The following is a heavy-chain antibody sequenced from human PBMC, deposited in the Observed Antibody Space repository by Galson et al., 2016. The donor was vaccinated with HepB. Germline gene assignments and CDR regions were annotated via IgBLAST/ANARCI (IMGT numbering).Heavy chain of an antibody. CDR2: T. J-gene: IGHJ3*01. Sequence: TYYNPSLKSRVTLSGDTSENQFSLKLRSVTTADTAVYYCARGYDSSGYYYGSDAFDLWGLGPMVTVSS. CDR3: ARGYDSSGYYYGSDAFDL. D-gene: IGHD3-22*01. V-gene: IGHV4-59*09.